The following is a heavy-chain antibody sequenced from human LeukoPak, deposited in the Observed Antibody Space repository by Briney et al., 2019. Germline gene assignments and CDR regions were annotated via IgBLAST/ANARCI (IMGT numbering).Heavy chain of an antibody. CDR1: GGSIISSSYY. CDR2: IYYTGST. D-gene: IGHD2-2*01. J-gene: IGHJ4*02. CDR3: ARYTTSRFDY. Sequence: SETLSLTCTVSGGSIISSSYYWGWIRQPPGKGLEWIGSIYYTGSTYYNPSLRSRVTISVDTSNNQFSLKLSSVTAADTAVYYCARYTTSRFDYWGQGTLVTVSS. V-gene: IGHV4-39*07.